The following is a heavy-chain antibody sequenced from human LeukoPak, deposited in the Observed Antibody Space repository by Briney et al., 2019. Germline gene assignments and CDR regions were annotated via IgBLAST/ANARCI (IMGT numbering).Heavy chain of an antibody. Sequence: PSETLSLTCTVSGGSISTFYWSWIRQSPGKGLEWIGYIQYTGGTNYNPSLKSRVTISLDTSKNQFSLKLSSVTAADTAVYYRAGDRNTGSWYYYWGQGTLVTVSS. D-gene: IGHD6-13*01. J-gene: IGHJ4*02. CDR3: AGDRNTGSWYYY. CDR2: IQYTGGT. CDR1: GGSISTFY. V-gene: IGHV4-59*08.